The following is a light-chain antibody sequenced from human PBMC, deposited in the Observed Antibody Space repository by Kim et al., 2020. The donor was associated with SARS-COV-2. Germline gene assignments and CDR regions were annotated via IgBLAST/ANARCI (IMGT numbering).Light chain of an antibody. CDR2: AAS. Sequence: SASIGDRVPSTCRADQVISDSFAWYQQKSGKAPTLLLYAASRLQSGVPSRFSGSVSGADYILTISSRQPEDFATYYCQQYYSIPLTFGGGTKLEI. CDR3: QQYYSIPLT. V-gene: IGKV1-NL1*01. J-gene: IGKJ4*01. CDR1: QVISDS.